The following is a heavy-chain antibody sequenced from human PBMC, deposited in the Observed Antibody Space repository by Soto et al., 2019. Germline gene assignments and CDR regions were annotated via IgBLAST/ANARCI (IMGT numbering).Heavy chain of an antibody. CDR2: IYYSGST. Sequence: QLQLQESGPGLVKPSETPSLTCTVSGGYICSSSYYWGWIRQPPGKGLEWIGSIYYSGSTYYNPSLKSRVTISVDTSKNQFSLKLSSATAADTAVYYCARLRQWPPIRNSWGQGTMVTVSS. CDR1: GGYICSSSYY. V-gene: IGHV4-39*01. CDR3: ARLRQWPPIRNS. D-gene: IGHD6-19*01. J-gene: IGHJ3*02.